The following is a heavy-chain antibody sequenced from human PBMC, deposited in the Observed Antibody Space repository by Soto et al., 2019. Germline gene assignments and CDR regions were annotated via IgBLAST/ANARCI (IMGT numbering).Heavy chain of an antibody. J-gene: IGHJ4*02. V-gene: IGHV1-18*01. CDR3: ARDLVPGYTGFSDY. D-gene: IGHD5-12*01. CDR2: ISAYNGNT. CDR1: GYTVSNYG. Sequence: ASVKVSCKTSGYTVSNYGINWVRQAPGQGLEWMGWISAYNGNTNFAQKLQGRVSLTTDTSSTTAYMELRSLTSDDTAVYYCARDLVPGYTGFSDYWGQGTLVTVS.